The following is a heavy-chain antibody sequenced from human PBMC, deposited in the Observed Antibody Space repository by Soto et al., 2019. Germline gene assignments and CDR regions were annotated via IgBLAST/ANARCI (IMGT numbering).Heavy chain of an antibody. Sequence: PSETLSLTCTVSGGSISSYYWSWIRQPAGKGLEWIGRIYTSGSTNYNPSLKSRVTMSVDTSKNQFSLKLSSVTAADTAVYYCARDVGSQYCTNGVCYIPLSTIKGWFDPWGQGTLVTVSS. CDR3: ARDVGSQYCTNGVCYIPLSTIKGWFDP. V-gene: IGHV4-4*07. J-gene: IGHJ5*02. D-gene: IGHD2-8*01. CDR2: IYTSGST. CDR1: GGSISSYY.